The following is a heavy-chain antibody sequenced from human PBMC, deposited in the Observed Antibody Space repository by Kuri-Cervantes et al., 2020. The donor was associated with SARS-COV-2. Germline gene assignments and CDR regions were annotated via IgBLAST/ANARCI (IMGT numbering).Heavy chain of an antibody. CDR1: GFTFSSYA. CDR3: AREGSELTPFDY. D-gene: IGHD3-10*01. V-gene: IGHV3-30-3*01. J-gene: IGHJ4*02. Sequence: GESLKISCAASGFTFSSYAMHWVRQAPGKGLEWVAVISYDGSNKYYADSMKGRFTISRDNAKNSLYLQMNSLRAEDTAVYYCAREGSELTPFDYWGQGTLVTVSS. CDR2: ISYDGSNK.